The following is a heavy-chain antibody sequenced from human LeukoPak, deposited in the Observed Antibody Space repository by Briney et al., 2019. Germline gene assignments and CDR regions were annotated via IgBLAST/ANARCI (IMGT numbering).Heavy chain of an antibody. D-gene: IGHD6-19*01. CDR2: VYYSGST. CDR3: ARQYSSGWPWFDP. J-gene: IGHJ5*02. Sequence: PSETLSLTCTVSGGSISSSGGYYWGWIRQSPGKGLGWIGSVYYSGSTHYNPSLKSRVTMSADTSNNQFSLNLRSVTAADAAVYYCARQYSSGWPWFDPWGQGTLVTVSS. V-gene: IGHV4-39*01. CDR1: GGSISSSGGYY.